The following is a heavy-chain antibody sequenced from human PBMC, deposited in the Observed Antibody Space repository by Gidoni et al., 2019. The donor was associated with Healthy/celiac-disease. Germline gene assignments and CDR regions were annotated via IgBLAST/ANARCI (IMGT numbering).Heavy chain of an antibody. D-gene: IGHD3-22*01. J-gene: IGHJ4*02. CDR1: GYTFTSYY. Sequence: QVQLVQSGAEVKKPGASVKVSCKASGYTFTSYYMHWVRQAPGQGLEWMGIINPSGGSTSYAQKFQGRVTMTRDTSTSTVYMELSSLRSEDTAVYYCARAYDSSGYYYGGPGYWGQGTLVTVSS. CDR3: ARAYDSSGYYYGGPGY. V-gene: IGHV1-46*03. CDR2: INPSGGST.